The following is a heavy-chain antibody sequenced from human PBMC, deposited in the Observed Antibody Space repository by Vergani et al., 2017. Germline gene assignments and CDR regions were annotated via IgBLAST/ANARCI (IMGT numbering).Heavy chain of an antibody. J-gene: IGHJ4*02. CDR1: GYSIRNGYY. Sequence: QVQLQESGPGLVEPSETLSLTCAVSGYSIRNGYYWGWIRQPPGKGLEWIGSIYHSGSTHYNPSLKSRVTISVDTSKNDFSLKETSVTAADTAVYYCTRQPQEGASGPPSVPTGGQGISVIVSS. CDR2: IYHSGST. D-gene: IGHD5-12*01. CDR3: TRQPQEGASGPPSVPT. V-gene: IGHV4-38-2*01.